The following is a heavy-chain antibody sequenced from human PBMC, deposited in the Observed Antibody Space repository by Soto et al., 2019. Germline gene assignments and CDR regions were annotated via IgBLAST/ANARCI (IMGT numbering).Heavy chain of an antibody. D-gene: IGHD3-16*01. V-gene: IGHV1-8*01. CDR3: ATGYFCAGGGNADARHEFDS. CDR1: GYTFTSYD. Sequence: ASVKVSCKASGYTFTSYDINWVRQATGQGLEWMGWMNPNSGNTGYAQKFQGRVTMTRNTSISTAYMELSSLRSEDTAVYYCATGYFCAGGGNADARHEFDSWGQGTMVTVSS. CDR2: MNPNSGNT. J-gene: IGHJ4*01.